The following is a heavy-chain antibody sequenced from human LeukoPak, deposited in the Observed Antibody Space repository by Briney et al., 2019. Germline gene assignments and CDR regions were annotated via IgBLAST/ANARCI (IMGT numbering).Heavy chain of an antibody. CDR2: ISGYNGNT. V-gene: IGHV1-18*01. J-gene: IGHJ5*02. CDR1: GDRFNTFG. D-gene: IGHD1-26*01. CDR3: ARKIAPGGTGMGCLDA. Sequence: ASVKVSCKASGDRFNTFGISWVRQVPGQGLEWMGRISGYNGNTKYAQKFLGRATLTTDTSSSTAYLELRSLRSDDTAVYYCARKIAPGGTGMGCLDAWGQGTLVLVSS.